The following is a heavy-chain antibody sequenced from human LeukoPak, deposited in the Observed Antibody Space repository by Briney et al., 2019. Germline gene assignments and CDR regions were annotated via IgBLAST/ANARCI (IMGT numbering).Heavy chain of an antibody. J-gene: IGHJ4*02. V-gene: IGHV1-46*01. D-gene: IGHD1-14*01. CDR2: INPNGGST. CDR3: VRGTGTSFGYFDY. Sequence: ASVKVSCKASGYTFSGHYIHWVRQAPGQGLEGMGIINPNGGSTGYAQKFQGRVTLTRDTSTSTVYMELSSLRSEDTAVYYCVRGTGTSFGYFDYWGQGTLVTVSS. CDR1: GYTFSGHY.